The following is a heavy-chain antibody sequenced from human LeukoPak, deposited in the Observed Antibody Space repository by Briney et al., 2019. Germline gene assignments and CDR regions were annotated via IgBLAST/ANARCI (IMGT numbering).Heavy chain of an antibody. CDR3: ARVFHDSSGYPFDY. CDR2: TYYSGNT. J-gene: IGHJ4*02. D-gene: IGHD3-22*01. CDR1: GGSMSSYY. Sequence: PSETLSLTCTVSGGSMSSYYWSWIRQPPGKGLELVGYTYYSGNTNCNPTLKSRVTISVDTSKNQFSLKVSSVTAADTAVYYCARVFHDSSGYPFDYWGQGTLVTVSS. V-gene: IGHV4-59*01.